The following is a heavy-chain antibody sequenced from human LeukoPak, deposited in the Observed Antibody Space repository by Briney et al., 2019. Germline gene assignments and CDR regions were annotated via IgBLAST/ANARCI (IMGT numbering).Heavy chain of an antibody. D-gene: IGHD3-22*01. CDR1: GYTFTGYY. CDR2: INPNSGGT. V-gene: IGHV1-2*02. Sequence: GASVKVSCKASGYTFTGYYMHWVRQAPGQGLEWMGWINPNSGGTNYAQKFQGRVTMTRDTSISTAYMELSRLRSDDTAVYYCARAQTRYYDSSGYYDYWGQGTLVTVSS. CDR3: ARAQTRYYDSSGYYDY. J-gene: IGHJ4*02.